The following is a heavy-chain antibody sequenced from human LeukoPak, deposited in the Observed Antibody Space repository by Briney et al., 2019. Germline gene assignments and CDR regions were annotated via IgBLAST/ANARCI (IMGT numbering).Heavy chain of an antibody. J-gene: IGHJ4*02. CDR1: GFTFSSYA. CDR3: AKDTMVSSGWYPGPAGY. V-gene: IGHV3-64*04. D-gene: IGHD6-19*01. Sequence: GGSLRLSCAASGFTFSSYAMHWVREAPGKGLEYVSDISSNGGSTYYADSVKGRFTISRDNSKHTLYLQMNSLRAEDTAVYYCAKDTMVSSGWYPGPAGYWGQGTLVTVSS. CDR2: ISSNGGST.